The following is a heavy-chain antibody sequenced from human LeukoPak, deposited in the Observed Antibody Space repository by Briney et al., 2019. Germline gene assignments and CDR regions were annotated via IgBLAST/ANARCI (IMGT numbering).Heavy chain of an antibody. D-gene: IGHD3-16*01. CDR2: INHSGST. CDR1: GGSFSGYY. Sequence: PSETLSLTCAVYGGSFSGYYWSWIRQPPGKGLEWIGEINHSGSTNYNPSLKGRVTISVDTSKNQFSLKLSSVTAADTAVYYWQGGYYYMDVWGKGTTVTVSS. CDR3: QGGYYYMDV. J-gene: IGHJ6*03. V-gene: IGHV4-34*01.